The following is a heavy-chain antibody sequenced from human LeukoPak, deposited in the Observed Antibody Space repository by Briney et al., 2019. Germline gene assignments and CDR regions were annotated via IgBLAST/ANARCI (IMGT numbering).Heavy chain of an antibody. J-gene: IGHJ5*02. V-gene: IGHV1-46*01. CDR3: ARDPSIAAAPYNWFDP. Sequence: ASVKVSCKASGCTFTSYYMHWVRQAPGQGLEWMGITNPSGGSTSYAQKFQGRVTMTRDTSTSTVYMELSSLRSEDTAVYYCARDPSIAAAPYNWFDPWGQGTLVTVSS. D-gene: IGHD6-13*01. CDR2: TNPSGGST. CDR1: GCTFTSYY.